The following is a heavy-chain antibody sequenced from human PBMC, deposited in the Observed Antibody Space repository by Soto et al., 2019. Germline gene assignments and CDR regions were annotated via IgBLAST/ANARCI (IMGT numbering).Heavy chain of an antibody. CDR1: GYTFTSYY. Sequence: QVQLVQSGAEVKKPGASVKVSCKASGYTFTSYYMHWVRQAPGQGLEWMGIINPSGGSTSYAQKFQGRVTMTRDTSTSTDYMELSSLRSEDTAVYYCARGNPTTVTTCWFDPWGQGTLVTVSS. D-gene: IGHD4-17*01. V-gene: IGHV1-46*03. CDR3: ARGNPTTVTTCWFDP. CDR2: INPSGGST. J-gene: IGHJ5*02.